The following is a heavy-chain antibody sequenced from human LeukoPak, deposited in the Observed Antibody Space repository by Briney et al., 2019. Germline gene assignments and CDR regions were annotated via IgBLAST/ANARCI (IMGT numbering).Heavy chain of an antibody. D-gene: IGHD2-8*01. CDR3: AKAFGTNGYFQLPIDF. J-gene: IGHJ4*02. CDR1: GFTFSSYV. Sequence: PGGSLRLSCAASGFTFSSYVMHWVRQAPGKGLEWVAIISYDGSNEYYADSVKGRFTISRDNSRNTLYLQLNDLRAEDTAIYYCAKAFGTNGYFQLPIDFWGQGTLVTVSS. V-gene: IGHV3-30*04. CDR2: ISYDGSNE.